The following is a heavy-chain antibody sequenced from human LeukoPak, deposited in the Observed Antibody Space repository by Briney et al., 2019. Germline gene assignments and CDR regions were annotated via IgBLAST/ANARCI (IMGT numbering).Heavy chain of an antibody. CDR1: GYIFTSFY. CDR2: INPAGGNA. CDR3: AREVGIRGHFDY. V-gene: IGHV1-46*01. J-gene: IGHJ4*02. Sequence: ASVKVSCKTSGYIFTSFYMHWVRQAPGQGLEWMGIINPAGGNAGYAQKFQDRVTMIRDTSTSTMYMELSSLRPEDTAIYYCAREVGIRGHFDYWGRGTLVTVSS. D-gene: IGHD1-26*01.